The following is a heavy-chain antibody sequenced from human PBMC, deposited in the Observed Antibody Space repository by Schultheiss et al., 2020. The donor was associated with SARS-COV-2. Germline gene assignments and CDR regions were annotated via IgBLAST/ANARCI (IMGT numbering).Heavy chain of an antibody. CDR1: GFTFSSYG. V-gene: IGHV3-33*01. J-gene: IGHJ4*02. CDR2: IWYDGSNK. Sequence: GGSLRLSCAASGFTFSSYGMHWVRQAPGKGLEWVAVIWYDGSNKYYADSVKGRFTISRDNSKNTLYLQMNSLRAEDTAVYCCARGLGFLECFWGQGTLVTVSS. D-gene: IGHD3-3*02. CDR3: ARGLGFLECF.